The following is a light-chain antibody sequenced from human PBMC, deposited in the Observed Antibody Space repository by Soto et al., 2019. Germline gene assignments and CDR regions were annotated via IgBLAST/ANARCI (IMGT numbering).Light chain of an antibody. CDR3: QQYSSLYS. V-gene: IGKV1-5*01. Sequence: DIQMTQSPSTLSASVGDRVTGTCRASQAISNWLAWYQQKPGKAPKFLIYDASNLESGVPSRFSGSGSGTEFTLTISRLQPDDFATYYCQQYSSLYSFGQGTKLEIK. J-gene: IGKJ2*01. CDR1: QAISNW. CDR2: DAS.